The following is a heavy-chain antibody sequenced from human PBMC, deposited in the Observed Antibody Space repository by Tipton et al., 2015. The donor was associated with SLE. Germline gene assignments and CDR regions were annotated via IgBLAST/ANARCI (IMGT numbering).Heavy chain of an antibody. CDR3: AKDPGDTHNYYDKV. J-gene: IGHJ3*01. Sequence: GSLRLSCAASGFTFSSYSMNWVRQAPGKGLEWVSAISGSGGSTYYADSVKGRFTISRDNSKNTLYLQMNSLRAEDTAVYYCAKDPGDTHNYYDKVWGQGTMVTVSS. V-gene: IGHV3-23*01. CDR2: ISGSGGST. CDR1: GFTFSSYS. D-gene: IGHD3-22*01.